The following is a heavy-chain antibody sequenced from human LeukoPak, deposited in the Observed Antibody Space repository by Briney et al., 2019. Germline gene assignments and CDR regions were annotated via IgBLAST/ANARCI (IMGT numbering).Heavy chain of an antibody. J-gene: IGHJ4*02. CDR1: GGSISSYY. D-gene: IGHD3-22*01. Sequence: SETLSLTCTVSGGSISSYYWSWIRQPPGKGLEWIGCIYYSGSTNYNPSLKSRISISVDTSKNQFSLKLSSVTAADTAVYYCARDGYYYDSSGYNLDYWGQGTLVTVSS. V-gene: IGHV4-59*01. CDR3: ARDGYYYDSSGYNLDY. CDR2: IYYSGST.